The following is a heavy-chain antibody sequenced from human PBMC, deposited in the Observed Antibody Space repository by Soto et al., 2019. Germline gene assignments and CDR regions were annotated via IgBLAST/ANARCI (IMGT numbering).Heavy chain of an antibody. D-gene: IGHD7-27*01. CDR2: IYYSGST. Sequence: SETLSLTCTVSGGSISSSSYYWGWTRQPPGKGLEGIGSIYYSGSTYYNPSLKSRVTISVDTSKNQFSLKLSSVTAADTAVYYCARRFSGALRAFDIWGQGTMVTVSS. CDR1: GGSISSSSYY. CDR3: ARRFSGALRAFDI. J-gene: IGHJ3*02. V-gene: IGHV4-39*01.